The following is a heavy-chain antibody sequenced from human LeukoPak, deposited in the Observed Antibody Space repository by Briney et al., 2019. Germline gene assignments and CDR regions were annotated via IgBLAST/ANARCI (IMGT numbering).Heavy chain of an antibody. Sequence: GGSLRLSCAASGFTFSNYWMHWVRQAPGKGLVWVSRINSDGSSTNYADSVKGRFTISRDNANNTLLLQMNSLRAEDTAVYYCARDLNGGNSLDFWGQGTLVTVSS. V-gene: IGHV3-74*01. CDR2: INSDGSST. CDR1: GFTFSNYW. D-gene: IGHD4-23*01. J-gene: IGHJ4*02. CDR3: ARDLNGGNSLDF.